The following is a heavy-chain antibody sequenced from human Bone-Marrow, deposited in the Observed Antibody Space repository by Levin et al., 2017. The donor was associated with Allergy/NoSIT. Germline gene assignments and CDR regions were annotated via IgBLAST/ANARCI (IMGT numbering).Heavy chain of an antibody. V-gene: IGHV3-48*03. CDR2: ISSSGSTI. D-gene: IGHD3-9*01. J-gene: IGHJ6*02. CDR1: GFTFSSYE. Sequence: PGGSLRLSCAASGFTFSSYEMNWVRQAPGKGLEWVSYISSSGSTIYYADSVKGRFTISRDNAKNSLYLQMNSLRAEDTAVYYCARGWTRALRYFDWRMDVWGQGTTVTVSS. CDR3: ARGWTRALRYFDWRMDV.